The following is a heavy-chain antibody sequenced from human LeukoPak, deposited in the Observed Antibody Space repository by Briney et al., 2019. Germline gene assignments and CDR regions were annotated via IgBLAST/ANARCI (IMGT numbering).Heavy chain of an antibody. Sequence: GGSLRLSCAASGFTFSSYWMTWVRQAPGKGLEWVANIKEDGREKHYVDFVRGRFTISRDNAKNSLYLQMNSLRVEDTAVYYCARGYGSKDYWGQGTLVTVSS. J-gene: IGHJ4*02. CDR1: GFTFSSYW. V-gene: IGHV3-7*03. CDR3: ARGYGSKDY. D-gene: IGHD5-18*01. CDR2: IKEDGREK.